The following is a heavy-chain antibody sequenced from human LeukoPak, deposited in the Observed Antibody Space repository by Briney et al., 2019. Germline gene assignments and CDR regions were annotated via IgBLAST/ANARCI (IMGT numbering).Heavy chain of an antibody. J-gene: IGHJ6*02. V-gene: IGHV3-30*04. CDR1: GFTFSSYA. Sequence: GGSLRLSCAASGFTFSSYAMHWVCQAPGKGLEWVAVISYDGSNKYYADSVKGRFTISRDNSKNTLYLQMNSLRAEDTAVYYCARDLAYCGGDCYPLYYYYGMDVWGQGTTVTVSS. CDR2: ISYDGSNK. D-gene: IGHD2-21*02. CDR3: ARDLAYCGGDCYPLYYYYGMDV.